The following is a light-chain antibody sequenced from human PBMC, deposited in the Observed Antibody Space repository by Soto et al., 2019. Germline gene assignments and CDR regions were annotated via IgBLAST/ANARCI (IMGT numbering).Light chain of an antibody. V-gene: IGLV1-40*01. Sequence: QSVLTQPPSVSGAPGQRVTISCTGSSSNIGAGYDVHWYQQLPGTAPKLLIYGNSNRPSGVPDRISGSKSGTSASLAITGLQSEDEADYYCQSHDSSLSGSYVFGTGTKLTVL. CDR2: GNS. CDR3: QSHDSSLSGSYV. CDR1: SSNIGAGYD. J-gene: IGLJ1*01.